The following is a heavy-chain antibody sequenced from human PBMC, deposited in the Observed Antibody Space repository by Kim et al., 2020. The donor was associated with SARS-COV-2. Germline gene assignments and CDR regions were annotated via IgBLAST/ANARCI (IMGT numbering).Heavy chain of an antibody. V-gene: IGHV3-23*01. Sequence: GGSLRLSCAASGFTFSSYAMSWVRQAPGKGLEWVSAISGSGGSTYYADSVKGRFTISRDNSKNTLYLQMNSLRAEDTAVYYCAKAAIFGVVIGGAVDYWGQGTLVTVSS. CDR1: GFTFSSYA. J-gene: IGHJ4*02. CDR3: AKAAIFGVVIGGAVDY. CDR2: ISGSGGST. D-gene: IGHD3-3*01.